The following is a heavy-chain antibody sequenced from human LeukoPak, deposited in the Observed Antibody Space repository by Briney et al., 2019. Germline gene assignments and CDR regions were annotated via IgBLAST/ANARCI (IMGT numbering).Heavy chain of an antibody. CDR2: NKRKTDGGTT. CDR3: TTVFCGGESSCVFDY. Sequence: PGGSLRLSCAASGFTFSNAWMSWVRQAPGKGLEWVGRNKRKTDGGTTDYAAPVKGRFTISRDDSKNTLFLQMDSLKTEDTAVYYCTTVFCGGESSCVFDYWGQGTLVTVSS. CDR1: GFTFSNAW. D-gene: IGHD2-21*01. J-gene: IGHJ4*02. V-gene: IGHV3-15*01.